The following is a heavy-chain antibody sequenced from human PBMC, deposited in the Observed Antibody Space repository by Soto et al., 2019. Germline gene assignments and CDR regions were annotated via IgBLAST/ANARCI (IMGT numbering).Heavy chain of an antibody. Sequence: SVKVSCKTSGGIFSSYAFNWVRQAPGNGLEWMGRIVPMFGTTNYTQKLQGRLTITADRSSSAAYLELSGLRSDDTAMYYCAKQRTALSPLDPWGQGTMVTVYS. CDR3: AKQRTALSPLDP. J-gene: IGHJ5*02. D-gene: IGHD1-1*01. CDR2: IVPMFGTT. CDR1: GGIFSSYA. V-gene: IGHV1-69*06.